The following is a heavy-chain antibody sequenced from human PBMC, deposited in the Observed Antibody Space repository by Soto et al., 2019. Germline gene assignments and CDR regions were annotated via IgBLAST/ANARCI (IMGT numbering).Heavy chain of an antibody. Sequence: PGGSLRLSCAASGFTFSNSAMHWVRQAPGKGLEWVSSIVPGGGSTYYADSVKGRFTISRDNSKNTLHLHMNSLRPEDTAVYYCASRTPVVPAAIDDAFDIWGQGTMVTVSS. CDR2: IVPGGGST. J-gene: IGHJ3*02. CDR3: ASRTPVVPAAIDDAFDI. D-gene: IGHD2-2*01. V-gene: IGHV3-23*01. CDR1: GFTFSNSA.